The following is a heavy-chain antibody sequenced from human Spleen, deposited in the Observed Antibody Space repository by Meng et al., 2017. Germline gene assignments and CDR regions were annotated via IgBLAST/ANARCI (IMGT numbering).Heavy chain of an antibody. CDR2: IYYSGST. J-gene: IGHJ5*02. Sequence: VRLQGSGPGLVKPSQPLSLTCTVSGGSISSGGYYWSWIRQHPGKGLEWIGYIYYSGSTYCNPSLKSRVTISVDTSKNQFSLKLSSVTAADTAVYYCARDRGSYYGGWFDPWGQGTLVTVSS. V-gene: IGHV4-31*03. CDR3: ARDRGSYYGGWFDP. D-gene: IGHD1-26*01. CDR1: GGSISSGGYY.